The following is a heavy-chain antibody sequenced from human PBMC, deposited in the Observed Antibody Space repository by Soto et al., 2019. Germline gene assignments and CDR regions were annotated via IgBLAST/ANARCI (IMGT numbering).Heavy chain of an antibody. CDR3: ARGTYYYGSGSSQVFDY. CDR2: IYYRGST. Sequence: SETLSLTCTVSGGSVSSGSYYWSWIRQPPGKGLEWIGYIYYRGSTNYNPSLKSRVTISVDTSKNQFSLKLSSVTAADTAVYYCARGTYYYGSGSSQVFDYWGQGTLVTVSS. V-gene: IGHV4-61*01. CDR1: GGSVSSGSYY. D-gene: IGHD3-10*01. J-gene: IGHJ4*02.